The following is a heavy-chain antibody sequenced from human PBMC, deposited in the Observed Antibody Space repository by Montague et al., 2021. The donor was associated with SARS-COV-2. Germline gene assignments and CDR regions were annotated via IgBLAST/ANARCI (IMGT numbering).Heavy chain of an antibody. D-gene: IGHD5-18*01. J-gene: IGHJ6*02. CDR2: IYYSGST. V-gene: IGHV4-59*01. CDR3: AGISKYSYGLYYYGMDV. CDR1: GGSISSYY. Sequence: SETLSLTCTVSGGSISSYYWSWIRQPPGKGLEWIGDIYYSGSTNXXPSLKSRVTTSVDTSKNQFSLKLSSGTAADTAVYYGAGISKYSYGLYYYGMDVWGPPTTIYVPS.